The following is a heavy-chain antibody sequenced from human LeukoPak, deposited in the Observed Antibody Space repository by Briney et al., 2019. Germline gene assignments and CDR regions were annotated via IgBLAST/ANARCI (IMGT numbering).Heavy chain of an antibody. CDR1: GFTFSSYA. CDR2: ISGSGGST. D-gene: IGHD6-19*01. J-gene: IGHJ4*02. V-gene: IGHV3-23*01. CDR3: AKDSSGWYYFDY. Sequence: GGSLRLSCAASGFTFSSYATSWVRQAPRKGLEWVSAISGSGGSTYYADSVKGRFTISRDNSKNTLYLQMNSLRAEDTAVYYCAKDSSGWYYFDYWGQGTLVTVSS.